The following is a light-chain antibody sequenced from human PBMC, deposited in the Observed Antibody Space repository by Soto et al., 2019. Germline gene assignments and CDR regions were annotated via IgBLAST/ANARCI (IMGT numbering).Light chain of an antibody. CDR2: LNNDGSH. V-gene: IGLV4-69*01. CDR1: SGHSSDA. J-gene: IGLJ2*01. Sequence: QTVVTQPPSVSASLGASVKLTCTLSSGHSSDAIAWHQKQAEKGPRYLMDLNNDGSHTQGGGIPDRFSGSSSGAERYLIISSLQSEDEADYYCQTWGTGFQVFGGGTKLTVL. CDR3: QTWGTGFQV.